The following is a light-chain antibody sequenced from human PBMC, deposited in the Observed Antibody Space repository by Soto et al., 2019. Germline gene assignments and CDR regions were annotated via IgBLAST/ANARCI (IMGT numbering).Light chain of an antibody. J-gene: IGKJ2*01. Sequence: DIVLTQSPGTLSLSPGEGATLSCRASQSLSNVFLAWYQQKPGQAPRLLIYGASRRATGIPDRFSGSGSGTDFTLTISRLEPEYFAVYFCHQYATSPHTFGQGTKLDIK. CDR1: QSLSNVF. CDR2: GAS. V-gene: IGKV3-20*01. CDR3: HQYATSPHT.